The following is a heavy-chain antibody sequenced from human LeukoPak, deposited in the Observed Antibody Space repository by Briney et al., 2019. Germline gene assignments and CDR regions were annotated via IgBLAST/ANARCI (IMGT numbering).Heavy chain of an antibody. V-gene: IGHV4-4*07. J-gene: IGHJ6*02. Sequence: SETLSLTCTVSGGSISSYYWSWIRQPAGKGLEWIGRSYTSGSTNYNPSLKSRVTMSVDTSKNQFSLKLSSVTAADTAVYYCAREGCSSTSCYRRRSYYYYGMDVWGQGTTVTVSS. D-gene: IGHD2-2*01. CDR3: AREGCSSTSCYRRRSYYYYGMDV. CDR1: GGSISSYY. CDR2: SYTSGST.